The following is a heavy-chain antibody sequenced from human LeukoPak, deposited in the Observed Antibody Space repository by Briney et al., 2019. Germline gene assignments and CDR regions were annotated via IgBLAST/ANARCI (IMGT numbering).Heavy chain of an antibody. J-gene: IGHJ4*02. V-gene: IGHV4-4*02. CDR1: GGSISSSNW. CDR3: ARVLYSSGWYGGVDY. D-gene: IGHD6-19*01. Sequence: SGTLSLTCAVSGGSISSSNWWSWVRQPPGKGLEWIGEIYHGGSTYYNPSLKSRVTISVDTSKNQFSLKLSSVTAADTAVYYCARVLYSSGWYGGVDYWGQGTLVTVSS. CDR2: IYHGGST.